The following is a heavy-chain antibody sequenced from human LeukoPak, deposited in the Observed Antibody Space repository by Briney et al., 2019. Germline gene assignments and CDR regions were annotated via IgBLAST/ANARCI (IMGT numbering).Heavy chain of an antibody. J-gene: IGHJ4*02. CDR1: GFTLSSYA. D-gene: IGHD3-10*01. CDR2: IGDSGATT. Sequence: GGSLRLSCAASGFTLSSYAMTWVRQAPGKGREGVADIGDSGATTYYADAVEGRFTISRDNSKNTLYLQMSSLRAEDTAVYFCASFHYYGSGAYYLSYWGQGTLVTVSS. V-gene: IGHV3-23*01. CDR3: ASFHYYGSGAYYLSY.